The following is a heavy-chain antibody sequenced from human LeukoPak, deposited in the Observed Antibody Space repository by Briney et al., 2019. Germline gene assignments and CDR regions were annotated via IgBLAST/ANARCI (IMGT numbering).Heavy chain of an antibody. J-gene: IGHJ5*02. V-gene: IGHV3-74*01. CDR2: INSDGSST. Sequence: GGSLRLSCAASGFTFPSSTMNWVRQAPGKGLVWVSRINSDGSSTSYADSVKGRFTISRDNAKNTLYLQMNSLRAEDTAVYYCARGDTAMVISWGQGTLVTVSS. CDR3: ARGDTAMVIS. D-gene: IGHD5-18*01. CDR1: GFTFPSST.